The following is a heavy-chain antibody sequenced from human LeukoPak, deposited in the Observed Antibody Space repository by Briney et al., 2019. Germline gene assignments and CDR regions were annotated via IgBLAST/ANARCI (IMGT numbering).Heavy chain of an antibody. Sequence: SETLSLTCTVSGGSISNAAYYWSWIRQHPGKGLEWIGYIYYSGSTYYNPSLKSRVTISVDTSKNQFSLELNSVTAADMAVYYCARDQSMVRGVIDRDPGAFDIWGQGTMVTVSS. D-gene: IGHD3-10*01. CDR2: IYYSGST. CDR3: ARDQSMVRGVIDRDPGAFDI. V-gene: IGHV4-31*03. CDR1: GGSISNAAYY. J-gene: IGHJ3*02.